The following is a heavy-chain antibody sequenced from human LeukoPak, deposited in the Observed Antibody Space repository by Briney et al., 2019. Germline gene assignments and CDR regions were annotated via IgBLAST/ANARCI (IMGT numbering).Heavy chain of an antibody. CDR2: ISSSRSYI. Sequence: GGSLRLSCAASGFTFSSYSMNWVRQAPGKGLEWVSSISSSRSYIYYADSVKGRFTISRDNAKNSLYLQMNSLRAEDTAVYYCARVPLDYYYYGMDVWGQGTTVTVSS. V-gene: IGHV3-21*01. J-gene: IGHJ6*02. CDR1: GFTFSSYS. CDR3: ARVPLDYYYYGMDV.